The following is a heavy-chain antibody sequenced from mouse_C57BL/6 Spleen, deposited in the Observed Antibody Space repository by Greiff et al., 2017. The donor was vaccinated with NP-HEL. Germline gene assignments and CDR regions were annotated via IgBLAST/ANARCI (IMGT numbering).Heavy chain of an antibody. CDR2: IDPSDSYT. CDR3: ARERETFYYDYDDWFAY. CDR1: GYTFTSYW. Sequence: VKLQQPGAELVMPGASVKLSCKASGYTFTSYWMHWVKQRPGQGLEWIGEIDPSDSYTNYNQKFKGKSTLTVDKSSSTAYMQLSSLTSEDSAVYYCARERETFYYDYDDWFAYWGQGTLVTVSA. J-gene: IGHJ3*01. V-gene: IGHV1-69*01. D-gene: IGHD2-4*01.